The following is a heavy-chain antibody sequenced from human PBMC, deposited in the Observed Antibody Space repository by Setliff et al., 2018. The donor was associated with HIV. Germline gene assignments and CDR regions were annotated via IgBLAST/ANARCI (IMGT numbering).Heavy chain of an antibody. CDR2: ISGSGGST. CDR3: AKDGISGGAYPPYYFDY. D-gene: IGHD2-15*01. J-gene: IGHJ4*01. V-gene: IGHV3-23*01. CDR1: GFTFNTYA. Sequence: QPVGSLRLSCAASGFTFNTYAMSWVRQAPGKGLEWVSVISGSGGSTFYADSVKGRFTISRDNSKNTLYLQMNGLRVEDTAVYYCAKDGISGGAYPPYYFDYWGHGTRVTVS.